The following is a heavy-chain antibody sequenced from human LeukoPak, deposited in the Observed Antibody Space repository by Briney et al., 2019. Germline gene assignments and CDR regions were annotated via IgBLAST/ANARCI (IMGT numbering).Heavy chain of an antibody. J-gene: IGHJ6*03. D-gene: IGHD2-2*01. V-gene: IGHV1-8*01. Sequence: ASVKVSCKASGYTFTSYDINWVRQATGQGLEWMGWMNPNSGNTGYAQKFQGRVTMTRNTSISTAYMELSSLRSEDTAVYYCASGRRDRIAYCSSTSCYYYYYMDVWGKGTTVTVSS. CDR2: MNPNSGNT. CDR3: ASGRRDRIAYCSSTSCYYYYYMDV. CDR1: GYTFTSYD.